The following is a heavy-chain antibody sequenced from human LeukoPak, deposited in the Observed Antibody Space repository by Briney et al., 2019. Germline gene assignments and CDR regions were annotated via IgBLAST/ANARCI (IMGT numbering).Heavy chain of an antibody. CDR1: GFRFNKYA. CDR3: AKEGDDDYLDF. V-gene: IGHV3-23*01. CDR2: ISGSGGST. J-gene: IGHJ4*02. Sequence: GGSLRLSCGASGFRFNKYAMTWVRQARGKGLEWVSAISGSGGSTYYADSVKGRFTISRDNSKNTLYLQLNSLRPEDTAVYYCAKEGDDDYLDFWGQGTLVTVSS. D-gene: IGHD1-26*01.